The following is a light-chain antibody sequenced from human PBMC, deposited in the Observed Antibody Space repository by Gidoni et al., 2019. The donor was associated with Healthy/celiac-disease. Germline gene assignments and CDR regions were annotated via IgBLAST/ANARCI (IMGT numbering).Light chain of an antibody. Sequence: DIVLTQSPATLSLSPGERATLSCRASQSVSSYLAWYQQQPGQAPKLLIYDASNRATGIPARFSGSGSGTDFSLTISSREPEDFAVYYCQQRSNWPPITFGQGTRLEIK. CDR1: QSVSSY. CDR2: DAS. J-gene: IGKJ5*01. CDR3: QQRSNWPPIT. V-gene: IGKV3-11*01.